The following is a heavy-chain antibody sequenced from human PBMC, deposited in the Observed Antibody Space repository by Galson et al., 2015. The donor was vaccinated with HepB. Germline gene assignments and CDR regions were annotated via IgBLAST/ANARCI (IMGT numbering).Heavy chain of an antibody. CDR2: ISSNGYMI. CDR1: GFTFGAYE. Sequence: SLRLSCAASGFTFGAYEMNWVRQAPGKGLEWISYISSNGYMIYYAESVKGRFTVSRDNARDSLYLQMNSLRVEGTAVYYCVRDDALWSWYFDSWGQGILVTVSS. CDR3: VRDDALWSWYFDS. D-gene: IGHD3-10*01. J-gene: IGHJ4*02. V-gene: IGHV3-48*03.